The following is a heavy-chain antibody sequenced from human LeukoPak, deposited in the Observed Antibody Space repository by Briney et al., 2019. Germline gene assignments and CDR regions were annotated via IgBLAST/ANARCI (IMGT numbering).Heavy chain of an antibody. J-gene: IGHJ4*02. D-gene: IGHD6-19*01. V-gene: IGHV3-15*01. CDR3: TTFEWLVSSYFDY. CDR1: GIIFSNYW. Sequence: GGSLRFSCAASGIIFSNYWMHWVRQAPGKGLEWVGRIKSKTDGGTTDYAAPVKGRFTISRDDSKNTLYLQMNSLKTEDTAVYYCTTFEWLVSSYFDYWGQGTQVTVSS. CDR2: IKSKTDGGTT.